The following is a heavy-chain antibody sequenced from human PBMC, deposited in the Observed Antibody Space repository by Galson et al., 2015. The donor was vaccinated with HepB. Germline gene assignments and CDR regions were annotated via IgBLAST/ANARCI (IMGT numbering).Heavy chain of an antibody. J-gene: IGHJ5*02. V-gene: IGHV3-66*01. CDR2: IYSGGST. CDR1: GFTVSSNY. Sequence: SLRLSCAASGFTVSSNYMSWVRQAPGKGLEWVSVIYSGGSTYYADSVKGRFTISRDNSKNTLYLQMNSLRAEDTAVYYCARLVRGVNHPNWFDPWGQGTLVTVSS. CDR3: ARLVRGVNHPNWFDP. D-gene: IGHD3-10*01.